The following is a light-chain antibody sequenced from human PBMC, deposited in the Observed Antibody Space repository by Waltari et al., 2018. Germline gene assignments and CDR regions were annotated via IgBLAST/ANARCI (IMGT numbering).Light chain of an antibody. CDR1: RISRSN. CDR2: GAS. CDR3: EQYENLPPTT. Sequence: SGPSRISRSNLAWDQHKPCHAPRLLIYGASTRATRIPPRFSGSGSGTHFTLTISSLQSEDLAVYYCEQYENLPPTTFGGGTKVEI. V-gene: IGKV3-15*01. J-gene: IGKJ4*01.